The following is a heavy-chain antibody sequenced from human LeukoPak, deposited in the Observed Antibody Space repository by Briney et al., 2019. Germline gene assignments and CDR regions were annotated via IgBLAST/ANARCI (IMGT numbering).Heavy chain of an antibody. J-gene: IGHJ6*03. Sequence: GGSLRLSCAASGFTVSSNYMSWVRQAPGKGLEWVAYISGRGGTIYYADSVKGRFTISRDNAKTSLFLQMNSLRAEDAAVYYCARDRVVDTAKIGKFYYYHMDVWGKGTTVTVSS. CDR2: ISGRGGTI. D-gene: IGHD5-18*01. CDR3: ARDRVVDTAKIGKFYYYHMDV. V-gene: IGHV3-11*04. CDR1: GFTVSSNY.